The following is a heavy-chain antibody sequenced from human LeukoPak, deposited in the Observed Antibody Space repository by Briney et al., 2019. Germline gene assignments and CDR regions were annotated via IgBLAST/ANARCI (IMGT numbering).Heavy chain of an antibody. CDR2: IKQDGSEK. CDR3: ARDVSSSWHYFDY. Sequence: GGSLRLSCAASGFTFSSYWMSWVRQAPGKGLEWVANIKQDGSEKYYVDSVKGRFTISRDNAKNSLYLQMNSLRAEDTAVYYCARDVSSSWHYFDYWGQGTLVTISS. V-gene: IGHV3-7*04. J-gene: IGHJ4*02. D-gene: IGHD6-13*01. CDR1: GFTFSSYW.